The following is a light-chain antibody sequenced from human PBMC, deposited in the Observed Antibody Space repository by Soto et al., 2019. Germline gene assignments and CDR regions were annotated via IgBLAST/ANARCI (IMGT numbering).Light chain of an antibody. CDR3: SSYTSSSTLYV. CDR1: SSDVGGYNY. Sequence: QSVLTQPASVSGSPGQSITISCTGTSSDVGGYNYVSWYQQHPGKAPKLMIYEVSNRPSGVSNRFSGSESGNTASLTISGLQAEDEADYYCSSYTSSSTLYVFGTGTKV. CDR2: EVS. J-gene: IGLJ1*01. V-gene: IGLV2-14*01.